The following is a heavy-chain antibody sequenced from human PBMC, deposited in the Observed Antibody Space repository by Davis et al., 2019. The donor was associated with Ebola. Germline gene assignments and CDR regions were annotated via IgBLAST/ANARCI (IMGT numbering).Heavy chain of an antibody. CDR1: GFTFNNYW. V-gene: IGHV3-7*03. Sequence: GGSLRLSCAASGFTFNNYWMSWVRQVPGRGLEWVANIQQDGGDKHYLESVKGRFTISRDNAKNSLYLQMNSLRAEDTAVYYCASGEYSGYAQSSFDYWGQGTLVTVSS. J-gene: IGHJ4*02. D-gene: IGHD5-12*01. CDR3: ASGEYSGYAQSSFDY. CDR2: IQQDGGDK.